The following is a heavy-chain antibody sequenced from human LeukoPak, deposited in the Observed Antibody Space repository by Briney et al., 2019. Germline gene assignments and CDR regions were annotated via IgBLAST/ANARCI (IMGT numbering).Heavy chain of an antibody. CDR1: GYTFTDYY. CDR2: INPKRSGT. D-gene: IGHD7-27*01. V-gene: IGHV1-2*02. CDR3: ARDNRQRSELTGINWFDH. J-gene: IGHJ5*02. Sequence: ASVKVSCKASGYTFTDYYIHWVRQAPGQGLEWMGSINPKRSGTNYAQKFQGRVTMTSDTSISTAYMELSRLRSDDTSMYYCARDNRQRSELTGINWFDHWGQGTLVTVSS.